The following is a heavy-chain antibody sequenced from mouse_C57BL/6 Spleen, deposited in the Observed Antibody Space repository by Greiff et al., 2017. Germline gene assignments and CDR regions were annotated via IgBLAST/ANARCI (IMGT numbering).Heavy chain of an antibody. V-gene: IGHV1-66*01. D-gene: IGHD1-1*02. CDR2: IYPGSGNT. J-gene: IGHJ3*01. CDR1: GYSFTSYY. CDR3: ASNYLAWFAY. Sequence: QVQLQQSGPELVKPGASVKISCKASGYSFTSYYIHWVKQRPGQGLEWIGWIYPGSGNTKYNEKFKGKATLTADTSSSTAYMQLSSLTSEDSAVYYCASNYLAWFAYWGQGTLVTVSA.